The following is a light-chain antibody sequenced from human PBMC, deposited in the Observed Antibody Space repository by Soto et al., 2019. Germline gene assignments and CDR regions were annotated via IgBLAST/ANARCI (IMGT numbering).Light chain of an antibody. J-gene: IGKJ1*01. V-gene: IGKV1-5*03. CDR2: QAS. CDR1: QSIRNW. Sequence: DIPMTQSPSTLSASVGDRVTITCRASQSIRNWLAWYQQKPGKAPKLLIHQASTLQSGVPSRFSGSGSGTEFTLNISSLQPDDFATYYCQQYNAHSETFGQGTKVEV. CDR3: QQYNAHSET.